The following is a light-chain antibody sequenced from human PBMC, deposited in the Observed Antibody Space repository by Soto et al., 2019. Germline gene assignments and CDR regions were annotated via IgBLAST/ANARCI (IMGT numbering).Light chain of an antibody. Sequence: EIVMTQSPATLSLSPGEGATLSCRASQSVGTTLAWYQQKPGQAPRLLIFGASTRVTGVPARFSGSGSGTEFTLSISSLQSDDFAVYYCQQYSNWPEYTFGQGTKVDIK. J-gene: IGKJ2*01. CDR1: QSVGTT. CDR2: GAS. V-gene: IGKV3-15*01. CDR3: QQYSNWPEYT.